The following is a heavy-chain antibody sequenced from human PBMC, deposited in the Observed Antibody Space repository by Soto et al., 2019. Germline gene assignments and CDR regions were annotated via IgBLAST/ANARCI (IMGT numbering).Heavy chain of an antibody. V-gene: IGHV3-64*01. J-gene: IGHJ6*03. D-gene: IGHD6-19*01. CDR1: GFTFSNYA. Sequence: EVQLVESGGGLVQPGGSLRLSCAASGFTFSNYAMDWVRQAPGKVLEYVSGISSNGVGTYYANSVKDRFTISRDISKNTLYLQMGSLRAEDMAVYYCARREQSDYYYMDVWGKGTSVTVSS. CDR3: ARREQSDYYYMDV. CDR2: ISSNGVGT.